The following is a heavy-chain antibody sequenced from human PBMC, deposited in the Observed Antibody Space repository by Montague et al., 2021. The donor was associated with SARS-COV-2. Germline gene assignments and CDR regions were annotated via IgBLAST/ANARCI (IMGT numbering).Heavy chain of an antibody. CDR1: GGSITNNLYY. CDR3: ARLTRYFDSSGSPSAFDF. J-gene: IGHJ3*01. V-gene: IGHV4-39*02. D-gene: IGHD3-22*01. Sequence: SETLSLTCTVSGGSITNNLYYWAWIRQPPGKGLEWIGSICYTGNTYYNPSLKSRVTISVVTSKNHFTLKLSSVTAAETAVYYCARLTRYFDSSGSPSAFDFWGQGTKVTVSS. CDR2: ICYTGNT.